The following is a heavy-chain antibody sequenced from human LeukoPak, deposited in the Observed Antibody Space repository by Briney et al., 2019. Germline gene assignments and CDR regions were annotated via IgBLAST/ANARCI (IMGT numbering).Heavy chain of an antibody. CDR3: LQCSNGVCQHNV. CDR1: GYSFTSFW. J-gene: IGHJ3*01. D-gene: IGHD2-8*01. V-gene: IGHV5-51*01. CDR2: IYPSDSNT. Sequence: GESLKISCKGYGYSFTSFWIGWVRQMPGKGLEWMGIIYPSDSNTRYSPSFQGQVTISADKSINTAYLKWNSLKASDTAMYYCLQCSNGVCQHNVWGQGTMVTVSS.